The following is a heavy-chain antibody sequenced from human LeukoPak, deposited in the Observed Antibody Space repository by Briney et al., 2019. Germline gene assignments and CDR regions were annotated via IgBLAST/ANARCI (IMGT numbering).Heavy chain of an antibody. V-gene: IGHV4-39*07. Sequence: SETLSLTCTVSGGSITSSSYFWGWIRQPPGKGLEWIGSIYYSGNTYYNPSLKSRVTISVDTSKNQFSLRLSSVTAADTAVYYCARPNWNDLHFDYWGQGTLVTVSS. CDR2: IYYSGNT. D-gene: IGHD1-1*01. J-gene: IGHJ4*02. CDR1: GGSITSSSYF. CDR3: ARPNWNDLHFDY.